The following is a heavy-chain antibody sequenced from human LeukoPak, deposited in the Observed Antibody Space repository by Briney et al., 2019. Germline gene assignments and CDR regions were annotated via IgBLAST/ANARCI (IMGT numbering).Heavy chain of an antibody. V-gene: IGHV3-66*01. D-gene: IGHD5-18*01. Sequence: GGSLRLSWVASGFSVSNNYMNWVRQAPGEGLEWVSLIYSGGSTTFSADSVKGRFTISRDNSKNTLHLQMNSLRAEDTAVYYCARSGYSYYYYAMDVWGEGTTVTVSS. CDR1: GFSVSNNY. CDR3: ARSGYSYYYYAMDV. CDR2: IYSGGSTT. J-gene: IGHJ6*04.